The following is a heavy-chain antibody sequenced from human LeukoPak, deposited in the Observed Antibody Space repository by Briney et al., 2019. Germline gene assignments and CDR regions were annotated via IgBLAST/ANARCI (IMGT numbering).Heavy chain of an antibody. J-gene: IGHJ4*02. Sequence: ESSVKVSCKTSRGTFSKYPISWVRQAPGQGLEWMGRIIPILGTVNYAQNFQGRVTMTADESTTTVYLELRSLRSEDPAIYFCARGPNDYGDYTLNLWGQGTLITVSS. V-gene: IGHV1-69*11. CDR1: RGTFSKYP. D-gene: IGHD4-17*01. CDR3: ARGPNDYGDYTLNL. CDR2: IIPILGTV.